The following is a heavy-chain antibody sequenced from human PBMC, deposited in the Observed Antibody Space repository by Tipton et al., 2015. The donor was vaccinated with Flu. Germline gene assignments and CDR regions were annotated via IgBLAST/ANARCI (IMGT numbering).Heavy chain of an antibody. V-gene: IGHV4-39*01. D-gene: IGHD3-3*01. CDR2: IYSSGST. J-gene: IGHJ5*02. CDR1: GYTFNTYW. Sequence: QLVQSGAEVKKPGESLKISCKGSGYTFNTYWIGWIRQPPGMGLEWIGSIYSSGSTYYNPSLKSRVTISVDTSKNQFSLKLSSVTAADTAVYYCARHWSGLLNWFDPWGQGTLVTVSS. CDR3: ARHWSGLLNWFDP.